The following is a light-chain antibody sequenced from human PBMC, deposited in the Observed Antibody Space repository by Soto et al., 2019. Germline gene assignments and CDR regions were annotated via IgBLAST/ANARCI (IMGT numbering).Light chain of an antibody. V-gene: IGKV1-9*01. CDR1: QGIRNY. CDR2: LAS. Sequence: IQLTQSPSSLSASVGDRVTITCRASQGIRNYLAWYQQKPGKAPNLLIYLASTLQGGVPSRFSGSGSGTDFSLTISSLQPEDVATYYCQYLNSFPLTLGGGTKVDLK. CDR3: QYLNSFPLT. J-gene: IGKJ4*01.